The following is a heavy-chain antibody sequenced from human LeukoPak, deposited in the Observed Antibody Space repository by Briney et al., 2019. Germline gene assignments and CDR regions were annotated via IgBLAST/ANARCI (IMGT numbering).Heavy chain of an antibody. CDR2: INPNSGGT. CDR1: GYXFSGYF. D-gene: IGHD5-12*01. J-gene: IGHJ4*02. V-gene: IGHV1-2*02. Sequence: ASVKVSCKASGYXFSGYFMDWVRQAPGQGLEWMGWINPNSGGTNYAQKFQGGATMTRDTSISTAYMELSSLRSDDTAVYYCARADSAYDFRYWGQGTLVTVSS. CDR3: ARADSAYDFRY.